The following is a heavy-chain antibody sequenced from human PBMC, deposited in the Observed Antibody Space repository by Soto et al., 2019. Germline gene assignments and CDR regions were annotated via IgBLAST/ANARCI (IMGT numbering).Heavy chain of an antibody. CDR2: ISSSGSTI. CDR3: ARAGGVVAAPDYVWGSYRPY. D-gene: IGHD3-16*02. Sequence: QVQLVESGGGLVKPGGSLRLSCAASGFTFSDYYMSWIRQAPGKGLEWVSYISSSGSTIYYADSVKGRFTISRDNAKNSLYLQMNSLRAEDPAVYYCARAGGVVAAPDYVWGSYRPYWGQGTLVTVSS. J-gene: IGHJ4*02. CDR1: GFTFSDYY. V-gene: IGHV3-11*01.